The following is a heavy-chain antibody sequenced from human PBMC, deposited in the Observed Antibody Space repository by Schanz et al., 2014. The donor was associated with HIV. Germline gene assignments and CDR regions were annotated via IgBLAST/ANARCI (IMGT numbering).Heavy chain of an antibody. J-gene: IGHJ4*02. V-gene: IGHV3-11*01. CDR3: ARLRGFLWFGDHPYSFDY. CDR2: ISVNGATR. Sequence: VQLVESGGGLVKPGGSLRLSCAASGFTFTDNYMSWVRQAPGKGREWLSYISVNGATREYADSVKGRFTISRDNARTSLYLQMNSLRAEDTAVYYCARLRGFLWFGDHPYSFDYWGQGTLVTVSS. D-gene: IGHD3-10*01. CDR1: GFTFTDNY.